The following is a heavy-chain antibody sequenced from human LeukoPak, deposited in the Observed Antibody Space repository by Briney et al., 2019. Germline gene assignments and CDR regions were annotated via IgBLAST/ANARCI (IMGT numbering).Heavy chain of an antibody. CDR1: GFTFSNFA. CDR2: VSGSGVST. J-gene: IGHJ4*02. Sequence: GGSLRLSCAASGFTFSNFAMTWVRQAPGKGLDWVSSVSGSGVSTFYADSVKGRFTISKDNSKNTLYLQMNSLRAEDTAVYYCAKVGRSSAVTFIDYWGRGTLVTVSS. V-gene: IGHV3-23*01. CDR3: AKVGRSSAVTFIDY. D-gene: IGHD3-22*01.